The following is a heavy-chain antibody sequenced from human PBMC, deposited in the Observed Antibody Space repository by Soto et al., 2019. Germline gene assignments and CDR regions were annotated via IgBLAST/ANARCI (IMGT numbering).Heavy chain of an antibody. D-gene: IGHD3-22*01. J-gene: IGHJ3*02. CDR1: GFTFSSYA. Sequence: GGSLRLSCAASGFTFSSYAMSWVRQAPGKGLEWVSAISGSGGSTYYADSVKGRFTISRDNSKNTLYLQMNSLRAEDTAVYYCAKDIKPPMIVVTDAFDIWGQGTTVTVSS. V-gene: IGHV3-23*01. CDR2: ISGSGGST. CDR3: AKDIKPPMIVVTDAFDI.